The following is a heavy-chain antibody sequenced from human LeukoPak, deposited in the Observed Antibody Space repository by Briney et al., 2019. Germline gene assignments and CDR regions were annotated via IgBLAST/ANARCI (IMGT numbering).Heavy chain of an antibody. CDR2: ISAYNGNT. CDR1: GYTFTSYA. Sequence: ASVKVSCKASGYTFTSYAMHWVRQAPGQGLEWMGWISAYNGNTNYAQKLQGRVTMTTDTSTSTAYMELRSLRSDDTAVYYCARVPLYCGGDCYGDYWGQGTLVTVSS. V-gene: IGHV1-18*01. D-gene: IGHD2-21*02. J-gene: IGHJ4*02. CDR3: ARVPLYCGGDCYGDY.